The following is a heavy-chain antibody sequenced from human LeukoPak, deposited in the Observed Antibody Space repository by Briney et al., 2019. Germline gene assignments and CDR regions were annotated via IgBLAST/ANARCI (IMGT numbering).Heavy chain of an antibody. J-gene: IGHJ4*02. V-gene: IGHV1-18*01. Sequence: ASVKVSCKASGYTFTSYGISWVRQAPGQGLEWMGWISAYNGNTNYAQKLQGRVTMTTDTSTSTAYMELRSLRSVDTAVYYCARVDYDYVWGSYTHFDYWGQGTLVTVSS. D-gene: IGHD3-16*01. CDR2: ISAYNGNT. CDR3: ARVDYDYVWGSYTHFDY. CDR1: GYTFTSYG.